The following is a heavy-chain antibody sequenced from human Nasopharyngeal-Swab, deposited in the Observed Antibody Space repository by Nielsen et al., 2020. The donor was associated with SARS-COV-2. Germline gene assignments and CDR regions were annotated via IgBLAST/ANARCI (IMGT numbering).Heavy chain of an antibody. CDR3: ARGYHGSGSYYSTNWFDP. J-gene: IGHJ5*02. V-gene: IGHV5-51*01. Sequence: KVSCKGSGYSFTSYWIGWVRQMPGKGLEWMGIIYPGDSDTRYSPSFQGQVTISADKSISTAYLQWSSLKASDTAMYYCARGYHGSGSYYSTNWFDPWGQGTLVTVSS. CDR1: GYSFTSYW. D-gene: IGHD3-10*01. CDR2: IYPGDSDT.